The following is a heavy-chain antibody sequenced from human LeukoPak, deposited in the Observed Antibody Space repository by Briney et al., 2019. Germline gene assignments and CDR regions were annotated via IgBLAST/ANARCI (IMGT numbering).Heavy chain of an antibody. CDR2: IVVGSGNT. J-gene: IGHJ6*03. CDR1: GFTFTSSA. Sequence: ASVKVSCKASGFTFTSSAMQWVRQARGQRLEWIGWIVVGSGNTNYAQKFQERVTITRDMSTSTAYMELSSLRSEDTAVYYCASSNRFWSGFYYYYYMDVWGKGTTVTVSS. D-gene: IGHD3-3*01. CDR3: ASSNRFWSGFYYYYYMDV. V-gene: IGHV1-58*02.